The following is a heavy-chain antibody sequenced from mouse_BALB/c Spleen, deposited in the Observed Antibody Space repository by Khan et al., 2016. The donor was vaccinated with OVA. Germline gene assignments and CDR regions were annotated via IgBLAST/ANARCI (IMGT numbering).Heavy chain of an antibody. D-gene: IGHD2-4*01. CDR3: ARDDSRYNYAMDY. CDR1: GYSFTSDYA. CDR2: ISYSGST. Sequence: EVKLEESGPGLVKPSQSLSLTCTVTGYSFTSDYAWNWIRQFPGNKLEWMGYISYSGSTSYNPSLKSRISITRDTSKNQFFLQLNSVTTEDTATYDSARDDSRYNYAMDYWGQGTAVTVSS. J-gene: IGHJ4*01. V-gene: IGHV3-2*02.